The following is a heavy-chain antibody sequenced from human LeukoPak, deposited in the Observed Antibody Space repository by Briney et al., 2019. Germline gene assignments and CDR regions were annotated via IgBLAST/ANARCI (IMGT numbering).Heavy chain of an antibody. CDR2: IGSSGGST. D-gene: IGHD4-11*01. CDR3: VSTATTSYGMDV. Sequence: GGSLRLSCAASAFTFSNISMSWVRQAAGKELECVSTIGSSGGSTYYADSVKGRLTITRDNSKNTLYLQMNSLRAEDTAIYYCVSTATTSYGMDVWGQGTTVTVSS. J-gene: IGHJ6*02. CDR1: AFTFSNIS. V-gene: IGHV3-23*01.